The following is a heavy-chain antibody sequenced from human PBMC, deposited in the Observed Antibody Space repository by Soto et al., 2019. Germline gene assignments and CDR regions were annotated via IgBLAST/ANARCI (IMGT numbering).Heavy chain of an antibody. D-gene: IGHD3-10*01. CDR3: AGEYGSGSYRWFER. CDR1: GGSISSYY. V-gene: IGHV4-59*01. CDR2: IYYSGST. J-gene: IGHJ5*02. Sequence: SETLSLTCTVSGGSISSYYWSWIRQPPGKGLEWIGYIYYSGSTNYNPSLKSRVTISVDTSKNQFSLKLSSVTAADTAVYYCAGEYGSGSYRWFERWGQGPLVTVSS.